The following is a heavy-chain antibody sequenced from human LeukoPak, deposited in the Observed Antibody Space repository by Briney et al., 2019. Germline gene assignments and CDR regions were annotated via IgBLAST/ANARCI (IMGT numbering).Heavy chain of an antibody. CDR2: ISYDGSNK. D-gene: IGHD4-17*01. Sequence: GGSLRLSCAASGFTFSSYAMHGVRQAPGKGLEWVAVISYDGSNKYYADSVKGRFTISRDNSKNTLYLQMNSLRAEDTAVYYCAREGTVTTLDAFDIWGQGTMVTVSS. J-gene: IGHJ3*02. V-gene: IGHV3-30-3*01. CDR1: GFTFSSYA. CDR3: AREGTVTTLDAFDI.